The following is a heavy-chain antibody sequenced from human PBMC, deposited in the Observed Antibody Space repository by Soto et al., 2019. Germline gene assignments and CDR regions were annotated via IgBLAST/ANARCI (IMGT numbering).Heavy chain of an antibody. D-gene: IGHD6-13*01. Sequence: QVQLQESGPGLVKPSETLSLICTVSGGSISSLYWSWIRQPPGRGLEWIGYIAYTGNTLYNPSLKSRVTISVDTSKNQFSLKLNSVTAADTAVYYCARLEASSWFSFWGQGTLVTVSS. V-gene: IGHV4-59*08. CDR1: GGSISSLY. J-gene: IGHJ4*02. CDR2: IAYTGNT. CDR3: ARLEASSWFSF.